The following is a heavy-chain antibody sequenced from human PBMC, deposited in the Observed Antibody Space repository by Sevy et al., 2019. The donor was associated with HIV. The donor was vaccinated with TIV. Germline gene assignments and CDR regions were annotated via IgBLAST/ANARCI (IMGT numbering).Heavy chain of an antibody. CDR2: ISAYTGNT. D-gene: IGHD4-4*01. CDR3: ARLTYSTDGNWFDP. J-gene: IGHJ5*02. V-gene: IGHV1-18*01. CDR1: GYTFTSYG. Sequence: ASVKVSCKASGYTFTSYGISWVRQAPGQGLEWMGWISAYTGNTNYSQKLQGRVTMTTDTSTSTAYMELRSLRSDDTAVYYCARLTYSTDGNWFDPWGQGTLVSVSS.